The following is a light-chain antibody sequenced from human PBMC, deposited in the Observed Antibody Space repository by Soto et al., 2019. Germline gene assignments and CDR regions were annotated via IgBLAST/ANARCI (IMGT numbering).Light chain of an antibody. CDR3: QQYGSSPPWT. J-gene: IGKJ1*01. CDR1: QSVSSSY. CDR2: GAS. V-gene: IGKV3-20*01. Sequence: EIVLTQSPGTLSLSPGERATLSCRDSQSVSSSYLAWYQQKPGQAPRLLNYGASSRATGIPDRFSGSGSGTDFTLTISRLEPEDFAVYYCQQYGSSPPWTFGQGTKVHIK.